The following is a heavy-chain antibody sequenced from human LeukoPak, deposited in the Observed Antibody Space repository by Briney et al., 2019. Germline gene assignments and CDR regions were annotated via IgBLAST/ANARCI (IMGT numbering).Heavy chain of an antibody. CDR3: AKDFTYDFWSGYFDY. CDR2: ISYDGSNK. CDR1: GFIFSSYG. D-gene: IGHD3-3*01. Sequence: GGSLRLSCAASGFIFSSYGMHWVRQAPGKGLEWVAVISYDGSNKYYADSVKGRFTISRDNSKNTLYLQMNSLRAEDTAVYYCAKDFTYDFWSGYFDYWGQGTLVTVSS. V-gene: IGHV3-30*18. J-gene: IGHJ4*02.